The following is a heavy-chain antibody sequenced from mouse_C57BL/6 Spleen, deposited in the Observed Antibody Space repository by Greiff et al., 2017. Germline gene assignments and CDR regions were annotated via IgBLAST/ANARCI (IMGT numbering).Heavy chain of an antibody. D-gene: IGHD1-1*01. Sequence: QVTLKESGPGILQPSQTLSLTCSFSGFSLSTFGMGVGWIRQPSGKGLEWLAHIWWDDDKYYNPALKSRLTISKDTSKNQVFLKIANVDTADTATYYCARVYYYGSSGYFDVWGTGTTVTVSS. CDR2: IWWDDDK. CDR1: GFSLSTFGMG. J-gene: IGHJ1*03. CDR3: ARVYYYGSSGYFDV. V-gene: IGHV8-8*01.